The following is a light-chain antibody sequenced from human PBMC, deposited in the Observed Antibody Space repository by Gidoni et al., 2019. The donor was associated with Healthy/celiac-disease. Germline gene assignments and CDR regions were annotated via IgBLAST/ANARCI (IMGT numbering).Light chain of an antibody. V-gene: IGKV4-1*01. CDR3: QQYYSTPFT. CDR1: QSVLYSSNNKNY. J-gene: IGKJ3*01. Sequence: IVITPSPYSLAVSLGERATINCKSSQSVLYSSNNKNYLAWYQQKPGQPPKLLIYWAYTRESGVPDRFSGSGSGTDFTLTISSRQAEDVAVYYCQQYYSTPFTFGPGTKVEIK. CDR2: WAY.